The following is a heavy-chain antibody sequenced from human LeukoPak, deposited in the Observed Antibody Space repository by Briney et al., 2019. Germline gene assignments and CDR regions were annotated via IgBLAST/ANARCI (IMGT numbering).Heavy chain of an antibody. CDR2: INHSGST. V-gene: IGHV4-34*01. Sequence: SETLSLTCAVYGGSFSGYYWSWIRQPPGKGLEWIGEINHSGSTNYNPSLKSRVTISVDTSRNQFSLKLSSVTAADTAVYYCARGGYDYIWGSYRYRNHYFDYWGQGTLVTVSS. CDR3: ARGGYDYIWGSYRYRNHYFDY. CDR1: GGSFSGYY. D-gene: IGHD3-16*02. J-gene: IGHJ4*02.